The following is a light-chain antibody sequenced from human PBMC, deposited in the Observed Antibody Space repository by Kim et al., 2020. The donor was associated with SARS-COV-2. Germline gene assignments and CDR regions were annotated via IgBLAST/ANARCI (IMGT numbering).Light chain of an antibody. CDR1: SSDVGGYNY. Sequence: QSALTQPASVSGSPAQSITISCTGTSSDVGGYNYVSWYQQSGNAPKLMIHGVSKRPSGVSNCFSGSKSGNTASLTISGLQAEDEADYYCTSYTSSNNWVFGGGTQLTVL. V-gene: IGLV2-14*01. CDR2: GVS. J-gene: IGLJ3*02. CDR3: TSYTSSNNWV.